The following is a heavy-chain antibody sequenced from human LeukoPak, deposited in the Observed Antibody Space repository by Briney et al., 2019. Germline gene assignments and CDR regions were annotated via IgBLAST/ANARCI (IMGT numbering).Heavy chain of an antibody. Sequence: GGSLRLSCVASGFTFSGQSTYWMNWVRQAPGKGVVWVSRINSDGTDTTYADSVKGRFTISRDNAKNTLYLQMNSLTAEDTAMYFCARERCTSTTCSCGMDVWGQGSTVTVSS. V-gene: IGHV3-74*01. CDR1: GFTFSGQSTYW. D-gene: IGHD2-2*01. J-gene: IGHJ6*02. CDR2: INSDGTDT. CDR3: ARERCTSTTCSCGMDV.